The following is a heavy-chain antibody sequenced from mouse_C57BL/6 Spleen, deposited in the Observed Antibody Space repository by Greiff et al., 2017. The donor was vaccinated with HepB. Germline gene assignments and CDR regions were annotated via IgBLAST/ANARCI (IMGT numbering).Heavy chain of an antibody. CDR2: IYPRDGST. CDR1: GYTFTSYD. D-gene: IGHD2-1*01. V-gene: IGHV1-85*01. Sequence: VQRVESGPELVKPGASVKLSCKASGYTFTSYDINWVKQRPGQGLEWIGWIYPRDGSTKYNEKFKGKATLTVDTSSSTAYMELHSLTSEDSAVYFCARGGYGNLRGYFDVWGTGTTVTVSS. J-gene: IGHJ1*03. CDR3: ARGGYGNLRGYFDV.